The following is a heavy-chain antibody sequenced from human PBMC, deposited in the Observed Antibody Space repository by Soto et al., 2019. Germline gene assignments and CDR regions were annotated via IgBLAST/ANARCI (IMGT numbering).Heavy chain of an antibody. V-gene: IGHV4-39*01. J-gene: IGHJ4*02. CDR1: GGSISSSSYY. Sequence: QLQLQESGPGLVKPSETLSLTCTVSGGSISSSSYYWGWIRQPPGKGLEWIGSIHYSGSTYYNPSLKRRVTISGDTSKKPVPLELSSVTAAETAVEYCARHADDTSCYRLDYWSQGTPVTVSS. CDR3: ARHADDTSCYRLDY. D-gene: IGHD3-22*01. CDR2: IHYSGST.